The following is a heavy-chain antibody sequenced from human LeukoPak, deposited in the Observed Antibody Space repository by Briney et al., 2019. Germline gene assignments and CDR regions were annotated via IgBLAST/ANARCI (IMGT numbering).Heavy chain of an antibody. CDR2: ISGDGGST. CDR3: AKDGYYRYYMDV. CDR1: GFTFDDYA. J-gene: IGHJ6*03. V-gene: IGHV3-43*02. Sequence: PGGSLRLSRAASGFTFDDYAMHWVRQAPGKGLEWVSLISGDGGSTYYADSVRGRFTISRDNSKNSLYLQMNSLRTEDTALYYCAKDGYYRYYMDVWGKGTTVTVSS. D-gene: IGHD1-14*01.